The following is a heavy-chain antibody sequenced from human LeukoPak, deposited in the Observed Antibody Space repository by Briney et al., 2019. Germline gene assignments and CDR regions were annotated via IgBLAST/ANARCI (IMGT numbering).Heavy chain of an antibody. J-gene: IGHJ4*02. V-gene: IGHV3-48*04. CDR1: GFAFSSSS. CDR2: ISSDSNII. CDR3: ARTFDY. Sequence: GGSLRLSCAASGFAFSSSSMNWVRQAPGKGLEWISYISSDSNIIYYADSVKGRFTISRDNAKNALYLQMNSLRAEDTAVYYCARTFDYWGQGTLVTASS.